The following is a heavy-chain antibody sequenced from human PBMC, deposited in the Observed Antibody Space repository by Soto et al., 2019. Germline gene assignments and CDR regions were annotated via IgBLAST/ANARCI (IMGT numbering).Heavy chain of an antibody. Sequence: QVQLVQSGAEVKKPGASVKVSCKASGYTFTSYGISWVRQAPGQGLEWMGWNSAYNGNTNYAQKLQGRVTMTTDTSTSTAYMELRSLRSDATAVYYCARDLWFGECLNRRFDYWGQGTLVTVSS. J-gene: IGHJ4*02. V-gene: IGHV1-18*01. D-gene: IGHD3-10*01. CDR2: NSAYNGNT. CDR1: GYTFTSYG. CDR3: ARDLWFGECLNRRFDY.